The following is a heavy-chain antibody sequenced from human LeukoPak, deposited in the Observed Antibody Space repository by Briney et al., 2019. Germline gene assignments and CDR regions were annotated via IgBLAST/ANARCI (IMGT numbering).Heavy chain of an antibody. V-gene: IGHV3-30-3*01. CDR2: ISYDGSNK. D-gene: IGHD5-18*01. J-gene: IGHJ4*02. CDR3: ARDSLGIQLWGDFDY. Sequence: GGSLRLSCAASGFTFSSYAMHWVRQAPGKGLEWVAVISYDGSNKYYADSVKGRFTISRDNSKNTLYLQMNSLRAEDTAVYYCARDSLGIQLWGDFDYWGQGTLVTVSS. CDR1: GFTFSSYA.